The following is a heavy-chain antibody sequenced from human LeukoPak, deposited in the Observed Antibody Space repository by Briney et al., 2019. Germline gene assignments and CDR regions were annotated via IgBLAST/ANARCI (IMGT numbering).Heavy chain of an antibody. CDR3: AKDPYYYDSSGHFDY. D-gene: IGHD3-22*01. Sequence: GGSLRLSCVASGFTFVSHWMTWVRQAPGKGLEWVANINQDGSERYYADSVEGRFTISRDNSKNTLYLQMNSLRAEDTAVYYCAKDPYYYDSSGHFDYWGQGTLVTVSS. CDR2: INQDGSER. J-gene: IGHJ4*02. V-gene: IGHV3-7*01. CDR1: GFTFVSHW.